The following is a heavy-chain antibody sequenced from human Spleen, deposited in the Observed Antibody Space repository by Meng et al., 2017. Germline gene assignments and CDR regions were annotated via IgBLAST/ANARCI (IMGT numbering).Heavy chain of an antibody. D-gene: IGHD6-19*01. J-gene: IGHJ4*02. CDR1: GGSFSAYY. Sequence: QVQLQQWGTGLLKPSETLSLTCAVYGGSFSAYYWSWIRQSPGKGLEWIGDIDHRGSPNYNPTLKSRVTISVDKSKNQFSLKLSSVTAADTAVYYCATRDIAVAGVAFDYWGQGTLVTVSS. V-gene: IGHV4-34*01. CDR3: ATRDIAVAGVAFDY. CDR2: IDHRGSP.